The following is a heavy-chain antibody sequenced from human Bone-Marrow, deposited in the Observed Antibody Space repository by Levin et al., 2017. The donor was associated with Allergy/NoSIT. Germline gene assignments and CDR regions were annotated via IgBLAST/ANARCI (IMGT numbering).Heavy chain of an antibody. CDR3: ARDLGIVVVVAATYYFDY. D-gene: IGHD2-15*01. V-gene: IGHV1-2*02. J-gene: IGHJ4*02. CDR1: GYTFTGYY. Sequence: GASVKVSCKASGYTFTGYYMHWVRQAPGQGLEWMGWINPNSGGTNYAQKFQGRVTMTRDTSISTAYMELSRLRSDDTAVYYCARDLGIVVVVAATYYFDYWGQGTLVTVSS. CDR2: INPNSGGT.